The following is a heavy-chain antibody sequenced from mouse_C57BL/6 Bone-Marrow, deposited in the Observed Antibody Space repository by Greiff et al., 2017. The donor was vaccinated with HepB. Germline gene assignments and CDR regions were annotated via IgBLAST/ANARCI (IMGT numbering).Heavy chain of an antibody. D-gene: IGHD1-1*01. J-gene: IGHJ1*03. CDR3: TTAVITTVVAAG. V-gene: IGHV14-4*01. Sequence: EVKLQESGAELVRPGASVKLSCTASGFNIKDDYMHWVKQRPEQGLEWIGWIDPENGDTEYASKFQGKATITADTSSNTAYLQLSSLTSEDTAVYYCTTAVITTVVAAGWGTGTTVTVSS. CDR2: IDPENGDT. CDR1: GFNIKDDY.